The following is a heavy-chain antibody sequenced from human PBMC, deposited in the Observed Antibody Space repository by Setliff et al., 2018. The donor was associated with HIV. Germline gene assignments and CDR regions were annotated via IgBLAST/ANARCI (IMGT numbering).Heavy chain of an antibody. V-gene: IGHV1-46*01. CDR2: INPSEGNT. CDR1: GYTFINYY. CDR3: ARDLIQPLSDYYFDV. J-gene: IGHJ4*02. Sequence: ASVKVSCKTSGYTFINYYVHWMRQAPGQGPEWLGVINPSEGNTNRAPRFQDRVIVTRDTSTSTAYLELRRLTSEDTAIYYCARDLIQPLSDYYFDVWGQGTPVTVSS. D-gene: IGHD5-18*01.